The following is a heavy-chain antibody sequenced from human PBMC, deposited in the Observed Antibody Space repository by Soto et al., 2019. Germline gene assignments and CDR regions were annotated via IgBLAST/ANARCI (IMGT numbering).Heavy chain of an antibody. CDR3: ARGGFLYYYYYMDV. J-gene: IGHJ6*03. CDR1: GGSFSGYY. CDR2: INHSGST. V-gene: IGHV4-34*01. Sequence: PSETLSLTCAVYGGSFSGYYWSWIRQPPGKGLEWIGEINHSGSTNYNPSLKSRVTISVDTSKNQFSLKLSSVTAADTAVYYCARGGFLYYYYYMDVWGKGTTVTVS. D-gene: IGHD3-3*01.